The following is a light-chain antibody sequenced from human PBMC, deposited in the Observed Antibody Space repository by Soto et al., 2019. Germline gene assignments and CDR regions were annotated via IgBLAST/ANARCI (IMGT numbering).Light chain of an antibody. CDR2: DAS. CDR3: HQRSNWLT. J-gene: IGKJ4*01. CDR1: QSVSSS. V-gene: IGKV3-11*01. Sequence: EIVLTQSPATLSLSPGERATLSCRASQSVSSSLAWYQHKPGQAPRLLIYDASNRATGIPARFSGSGSGTDFTLTISSLEPEDSAVYYCHQRSNWLTFGGGTKVEIK.